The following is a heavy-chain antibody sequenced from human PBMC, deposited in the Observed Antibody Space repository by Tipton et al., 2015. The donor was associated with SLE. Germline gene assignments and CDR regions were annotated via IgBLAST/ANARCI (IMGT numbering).Heavy chain of an antibody. CDR3: ARGGLGGDLRGSIYFGS. CDR2: VYDSGTT. J-gene: IGHJ4*02. Sequence: TLSPTCFVSGGYITSDIYYWGWIRQPPGKGLEWIGSVYDSGTTYYNPSLKSRVTISVDTSKTHFSLRLNSVTAAYTAVYYCARGGLGGDLRGSIYFGSWGQGTLVTVSS. CDR1: GGYITSDIYY. V-gene: IGHV4-39*07. D-gene: IGHD3-16*01.